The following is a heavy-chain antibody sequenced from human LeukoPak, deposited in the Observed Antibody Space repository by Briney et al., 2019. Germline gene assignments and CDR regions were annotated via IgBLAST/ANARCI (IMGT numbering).Heavy chain of an antibody. V-gene: IGHV3-73*01. CDR2: IRSKANSYAT. J-gene: IGHJ4*02. CDR1: GFTFSGSA. Sequence: GGSLKLSCAPSGFTFSGSAMHWVPQASGKGREWVGRIRSKANSYATAYAASVKGRFTISRDDSKNTAYLQMNSLKTEDTAVYYCTTSRSLGDYWGQGTLVTVSS. CDR3: TTSRSLGDY. D-gene: IGHD7-27*01.